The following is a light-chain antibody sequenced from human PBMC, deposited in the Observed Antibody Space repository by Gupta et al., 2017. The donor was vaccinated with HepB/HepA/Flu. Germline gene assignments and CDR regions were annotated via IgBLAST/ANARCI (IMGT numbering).Light chain of an antibody. V-gene: IGKV3-15*01. CDR3: QQYNLWPYT. CDR1: QFISTN. CDR2: GAS. J-gene: IGKJ2*01. Sequence: EVGMTQSPATLSVSPGERATLSCRASQFISTNFAWYQQKLGQAPRLLIYGASTRATGIPARFSGSGSGTDFTLTISSLQSEDFAVYYCQQYNLWPYTFGQGTKLEIK.